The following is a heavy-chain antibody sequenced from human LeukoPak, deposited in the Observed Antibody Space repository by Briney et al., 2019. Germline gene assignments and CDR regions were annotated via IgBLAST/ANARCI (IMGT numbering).Heavy chain of an antibody. V-gene: IGHV4-34*01. D-gene: IGHD1-26*01. CDR2: INHSGST. CDR3: ARGGGSYYSRRNFGAFDI. Sequence: KPSETLSLTCAVYGGSFSGYYWSWLRQHPGKGLEWIGEINHSGSTNYNPSLKSRVTISVDTSKNQFSLKLSSVTAADTAVYYCARGGGSYYSRRNFGAFDIWGQGTMVTVSS. CDR1: GGSFSGYY. J-gene: IGHJ3*02.